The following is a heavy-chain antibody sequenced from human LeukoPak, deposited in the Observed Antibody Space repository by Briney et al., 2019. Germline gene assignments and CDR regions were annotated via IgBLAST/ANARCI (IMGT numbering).Heavy chain of an antibody. CDR2: INHSGST. D-gene: IGHD4/OR15-4a*01. V-gene: IGHV4-34*01. CDR1: GVSISSYY. CDR3: ARGTNLLTMGPPAY. J-gene: IGHJ4*02. Sequence: PSETLSLTCTVSGVSISSYYWSWIRQPPGKGLEWIGEINHSGSTNYNPSLKSRVTISVDTSKNQFSLKLSSVTAADTAVYYCARGTNLLTMGPPAYWGQGTLVTVSS.